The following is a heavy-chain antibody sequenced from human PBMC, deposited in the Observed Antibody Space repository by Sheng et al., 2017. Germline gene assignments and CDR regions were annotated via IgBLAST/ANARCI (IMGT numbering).Heavy chain of an antibody. Sequence: QVQLQESGPGLVKPSETLSLTCTVSGYPISSGYSWAWIRQPPGKGLEWIANIFHSGSSFYNPSLKSRITISIDTSKNQFSLRLSSVTAADTAVYYCARIAXPVGGSACFDPWGQGTLVTVSS. CDR1: GYPISSGYS. CDR2: IFHSGSS. V-gene: IGHV4-38-2*02. CDR3: ARIAXPVGGSACFDP. D-gene: IGHD2-15*01. J-gene: IGHJ5*02.